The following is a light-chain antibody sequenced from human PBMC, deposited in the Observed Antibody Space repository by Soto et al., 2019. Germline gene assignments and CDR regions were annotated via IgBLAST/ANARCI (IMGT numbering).Light chain of an antibody. CDR2: GAS. V-gene: IGKV3-20*01. Sequence: EIVLTQSPGTLSLSPGDRATLSCRASQSVTSAYLAWYQQKPGQAPSLLIYGASTRATGIPDRFSGRGSGTDFTLSITRLEPEDFAVYYCQQYGRSPWTFGQGTKVEV. CDR3: QQYGRSPWT. J-gene: IGKJ1*01. CDR1: QSVTSAY.